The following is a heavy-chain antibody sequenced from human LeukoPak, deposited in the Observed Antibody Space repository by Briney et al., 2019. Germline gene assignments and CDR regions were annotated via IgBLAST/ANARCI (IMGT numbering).Heavy chain of an antibody. D-gene: IGHD5/OR15-5a*01. CDR2: ITGSRSYI. Sequence: GGSLRLSCAASGFSFSTYSMDWVRQAPGKGLEWVSSITGSRSYISYADSVKGRFTISRDNANNSLFLQMDSLRAEDTAVYYCARARGAASVSIWGLSAFDVWGHGAVVTMSS. CDR1: GFSFSTYS. V-gene: IGHV3-21*01. J-gene: IGHJ3*01. CDR3: ARARGAASVSIWGLSAFDV.